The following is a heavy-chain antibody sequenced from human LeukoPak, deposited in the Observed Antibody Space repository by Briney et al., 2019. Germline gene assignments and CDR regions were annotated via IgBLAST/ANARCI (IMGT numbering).Heavy chain of an antibody. Sequence: ASVKVSCKASGYTFTSYDINWVRQATGQGLEWMGWMDPNSGNTGYAQKFQGRVTMTRNTSISTAYMELSCLRSEDTAVYYCARAGAIHYYYYYGMDVWGQGTTVTVSS. CDR2: MDPNSGNT. J-gene: IGHJ6*02. D-gene: IGHD4/OR15-4a*01. V-gene: IGHV1-8*01. CDR3: ARAGAIHYYYYYGMDV. CDR1: GYTFTSYD.